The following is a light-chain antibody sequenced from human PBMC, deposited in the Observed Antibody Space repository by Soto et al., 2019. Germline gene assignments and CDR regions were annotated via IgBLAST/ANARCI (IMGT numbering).Light chain of an antibody. J-gene: IGLJ1*01. CDR2: EGS. CDR1: SSDVGSYNL. CDR3: CSYAGSGYV. Sequence: QSALPQPASVSGSPGQSITISCTGTSSDVGSYNLVSWYQQHPGKAPNLMIYEGSKRPSGVSNRFSGSKSGNTASLTISGLQAEDEADYYCCSYAGSGYVFGTGTKLTVL. V-gene: IGLV2-23*01.